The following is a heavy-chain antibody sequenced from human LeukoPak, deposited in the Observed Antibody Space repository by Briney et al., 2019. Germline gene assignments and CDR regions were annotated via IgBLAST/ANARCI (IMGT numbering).Heavy chain of an antibody. CDR2: IDWEDDK. V-gene: IGHV2-70*12. D-gene: IGHD4-23*01. Sequence: SGPTLVKPTQTLTLTCTFSGFSLSTSGVGVGWIRQPPGKALEWLALIDWEDDKYYSTSLKTRLTISRDTSKNQVVLTMTNMDPVDTATYYCARARDHGGNSRDFDYWGQGTLVTVSS. CDR1: GFSLSTSGVG. J-gene: IGHJ4*02. CDR3: ARARDHGGNSRDFDY.